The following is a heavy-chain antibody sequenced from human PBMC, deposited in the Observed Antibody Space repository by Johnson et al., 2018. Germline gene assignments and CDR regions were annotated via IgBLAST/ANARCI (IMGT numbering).Heavy chain of an antibody. J-gene: IGHJ3*02. CDR3: AREGGGSSPGGTFDI. Sequence: VQLVQSGGNLVQPGGSXRLSCSGSGFTFTSYYIHWVRQAPGMGLEWVSTISSSSTNKYNADSVKGRFTISRDNAKNTLYLQMNSLRAEDTAVYYCAREGGGSSPGGTFDIWGQGTMVTVSS. CDR2: ISSSSTNK. V-gene: IGHV3-21*01. CDR1: GFTFTSYY. D-gene: IGHD2-15*01.